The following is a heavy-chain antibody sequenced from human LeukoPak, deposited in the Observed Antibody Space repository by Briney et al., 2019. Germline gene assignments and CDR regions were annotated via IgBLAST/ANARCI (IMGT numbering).Heavy chain of an antibody. CDR2: INNDGTDT. J-gene: IGHJ3*01. CDR1: GFTFRSFW. V-gene: IGHV3-74*01. Sequence: PGGSLRLSCADSGFTFRSFWIHWVRQAPGKGLVWVGRINNDGTDTIYADSVKGRFTVSRDNAKNTLYLQMNSLRVEDTAVYFCARGGFSHGFDVWGQGTVVTVSS. D-gene: IGHD5-12*01. CDR3: ARGGFSHGFDV.